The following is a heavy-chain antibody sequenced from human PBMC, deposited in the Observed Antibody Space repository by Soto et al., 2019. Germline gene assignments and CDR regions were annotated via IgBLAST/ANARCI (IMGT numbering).Heavy chain of an antibody. V-gene: IGHV4-59*01. J-gene: IGHJ6*02. CDR3: AREMRVIAAAPAYGMDV. CDR2: IYYSGST. D-gene: IGHD6-13*01. Sequence: PSETLSLTCTVSGGSISSYYWSWIRQPPGKGLEWIGYIYYSGSTNYNPSLKSRVTISVDTSKNQFSLKLSSVTAADTAVYYCAREMRVIAAAPAYGMDVWGQGTTVTVSS. CDR1: GGSISSYY.